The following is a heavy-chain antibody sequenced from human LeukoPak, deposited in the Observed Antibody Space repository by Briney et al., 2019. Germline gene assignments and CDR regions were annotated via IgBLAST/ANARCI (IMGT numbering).Heavy chain of an antibody. Sequence: GGSLRLSCAASGFTFSSYGMHWVRQAPGKGLEGVAFIRYDGSNKYYADSVKGRFTISRDNSKNTLYLQMNSLRGEDTAVYYCAKEQESIFGVVIDYYYYYMDVWGKGTTVTVSS. J-gene: IGHJ6*03. D-gene: IGHD3-3*01. V-gene: IGHV3-30*02. CDR2: IRYDGSNK. CDR3: AKEQESIFGVVIDYYYYYMDV. CDR1: GFTFSSYG.